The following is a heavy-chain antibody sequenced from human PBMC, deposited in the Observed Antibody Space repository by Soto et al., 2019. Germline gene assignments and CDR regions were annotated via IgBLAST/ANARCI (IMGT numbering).Heavy chain of an antibody. D-gene: IGHD3-10*01. CDR2: IIPIFGTA. CDR3: ANGNYYGSGSPYSGPYYYSGMDV. Sequence: QVQLVQSGAEVKKPGSSVKVSCKASGGTFSSYAISWVRQAPGQGLEWMGGIIPIFGTANYAQKFQGRVTITAYESTSTTYMELSSLRSEDTAVSYCANGNYYGSGSPYSGPYYYSGMDVWGQGTTVTVSS. J-gene: IGHJ6*02. V-gene: IGHV1-69*01. CDR1: GGTFSSYA.